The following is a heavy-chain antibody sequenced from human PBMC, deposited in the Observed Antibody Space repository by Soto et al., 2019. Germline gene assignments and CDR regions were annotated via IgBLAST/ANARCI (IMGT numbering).Heavy chain of an antibody. V-gene: IGHV3-74*01. Sequence: GGSPRLSCAASGFTFSSYWMHWVRQAPGKGLVWVSRIKGDGSETNYADSVKGRFTISRDNAKNTLYLQLNSLRAEDTAVYYCLRGNSGYGNFDYWGQGTRVTVSS. CDR1: GFTFSSYW. CDR2: IKGDGSET. CDR3: LRGNSGYGNFDY. J-gene: IGHJ4*02. D-gene: IGHD5-12*01.